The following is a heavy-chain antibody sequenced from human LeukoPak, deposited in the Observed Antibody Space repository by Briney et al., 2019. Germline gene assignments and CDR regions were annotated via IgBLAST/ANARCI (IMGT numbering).Heavy chain of an antibody. D-gene: IGHD5-18*01. J-gene: IGHJ4*02. V-gene: IGHV4-59*01. CDR3: AFEAQSNTHMAPFDY. CDR1: GGSISIYY. CDR2: IFFSVST. Sequence: SETLSLTCTVSGGSISIYYWSWIRQPPGKGLEWIGYIFFSVSTNYNPSLRSPVTISADTSKKQLSLKMSSVTAADTPVYYCAFEAQSNTHMAPFDYSGQGTLVTASS.